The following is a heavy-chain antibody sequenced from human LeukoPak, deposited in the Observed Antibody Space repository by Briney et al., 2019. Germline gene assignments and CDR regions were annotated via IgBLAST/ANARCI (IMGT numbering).Heavy chain of an antibody. CDR3: ARRAVPNNWFDP. D-gene: IGHD4-17*01. V-gene: IGHV4-34*01. CDR2: INHSGST. J-gene: IGHJ5*02. CDR1: GGSFSGYY. Sequence: SETLSLTCAVYGGSFSGYYWSWIRQPPGKGLEWIGEINHSGSTNYNPSLKSRVTISVDTSKNQFSLKLSSVTAADTAVYNCARRAVPNNWFDPWGQGTLVTVSS.